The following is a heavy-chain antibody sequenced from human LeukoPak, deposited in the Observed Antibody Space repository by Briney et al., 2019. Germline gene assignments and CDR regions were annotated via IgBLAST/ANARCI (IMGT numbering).Heavy chain of an antibody. D-gene: IGHD2-2*01. CDR1: GYSFTSYW. CDR3: ARRYCSSTSCRKYYYYYYGMDV. CDR2: IYPGDSDT. Sequence: GESLKISCKGSGYSFTSYWIGWVRQMPGKGLEWIGIIYPGDSDTRYSPSFQGQVTISADKSISTAYLQWSSLKASDTAMYYCARRYCSSTSCRKYYYYYYGMDVWGKGTTVTVSS. J-gene: IGHJ6*04. V-gene: IGHV5-51*01.